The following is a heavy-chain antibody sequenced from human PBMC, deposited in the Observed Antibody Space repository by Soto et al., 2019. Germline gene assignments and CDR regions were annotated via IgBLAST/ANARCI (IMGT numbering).Heavy chain of an antibody. J-gene: IGHJ4*02. CDR1: GFTFSSYA. CDR2: IKSKTDGGTT. CDR3: TTAPYCSSTSCYQPIDY. Sequence: PGGSLRLSCAASGFTFSSYAMHWVRQAPGKGLEWVGRIKSKTDGGTTDYAAPVKGRFTISRDDSKNTLYLQMNSLKTEDTALYYCTTAPYCSSTSCYQPIDYWGQGTLVTVS. D-gene: IGHD2-2*01. V-gene: IGHV3-15*01.